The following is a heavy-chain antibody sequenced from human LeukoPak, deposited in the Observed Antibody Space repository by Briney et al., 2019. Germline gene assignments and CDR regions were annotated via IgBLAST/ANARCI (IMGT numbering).Heavy chain of an antibody. CDR2: IYYSGST. CDR3: ASALWFGELELDP. D-gene: IGHD3-10*01. J-gene: IGHJ5*02. V-gene: IGHV4-39*01. Sequence: PGGSLRLSCAASGFTVSRNYMSWVRQPPGKGLEWIGSIYYSGSTYYNPSLKSRVTISVDMSKNQFSMKLSSVTAADTAVYYCASALWFGELELDPWGQGTLVTVSS. CDR1: GFTVSRNY.